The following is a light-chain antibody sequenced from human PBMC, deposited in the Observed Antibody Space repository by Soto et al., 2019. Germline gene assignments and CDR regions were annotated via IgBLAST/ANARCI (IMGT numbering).Light chain of an antibody. Sequence: SYELTQPLSASVALGQTARLTCGGNNIGSKNVIWYQQKPRQAPVLVIYRDSNRPSGIPGRFSGSNSGNTATLTISRAQAGDEAEYYCQVWDSSAGIFGGGTKVTVL. V-gene: IGLV3-9*01. CDR2: RDS. CDR3: QVWDSSAGI. J-gene: IGLJ2*01. CDR1: NIGSKN.